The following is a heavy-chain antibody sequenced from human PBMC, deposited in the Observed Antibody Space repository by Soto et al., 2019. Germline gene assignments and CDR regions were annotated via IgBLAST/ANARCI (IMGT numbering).Heavy chain of an antibody. D-gene: IGHD3-22*01. Sequence: XETLSLTCTFAGGSISSYYWSWIRQPPGAGLEWIGYIYYSGSTNYNPSLKSRVTISVDTSKNQLSLKLSSVTAADTAVYYCARDPDSSGYPNWYFDLWGRGTLVTVSS. CDR3: ARDPDSSGYPNWYFDL. V-gene: IGHV4-59*01. CDR1: GGSISSYY. J-gene: IGHJ2*01. CDR2: IYYSGST.